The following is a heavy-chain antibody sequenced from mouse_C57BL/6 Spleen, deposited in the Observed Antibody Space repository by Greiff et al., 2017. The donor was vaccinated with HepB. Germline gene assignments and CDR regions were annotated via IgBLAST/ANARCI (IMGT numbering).Heavy chain of an antibody. CDR3: AKVYYGSRGYYAMDY. CDR2: INPNNGGT. V-gene: IGHV1-18*01. CDR1: GYTFTDYN. Sequence: VQLQQSGPELVKPGASVKIPCKASGYTFTDYNMDWVKQSHGKSLEWIGDINPNNGGTIYNQKFKGKATLTVDKSSSTAYMELRSLTSEDTAVYYCAKVYYGSRGYYAMDYWGQGTSVTVSS. D-gene: IGHD1-1*01. J-gene: IGHJ4*01.